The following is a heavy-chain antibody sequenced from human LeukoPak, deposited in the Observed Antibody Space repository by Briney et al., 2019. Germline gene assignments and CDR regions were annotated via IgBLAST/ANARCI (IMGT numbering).Heavy chain of an antibody. D-gene: IGHD2-2*02. J-gene: IGHJ5*02. CDR1: GGTFSSYA. CDR2: IIPIFGTA. Sequence: ASVKVSCKASGGTFSSYAISWVRQAPGQGLEWMGGIIPIFGTANYAQKFQGRVTITTDESTSTAYMELSSLRSEDTAVYYCARDGGGYCSSTSCYTEGGWFDPWGQGTLVTVSS. CDR3: ARDGGGYCSSTSCYTEGGWFDP. V-gene: IGHV1-69*05.